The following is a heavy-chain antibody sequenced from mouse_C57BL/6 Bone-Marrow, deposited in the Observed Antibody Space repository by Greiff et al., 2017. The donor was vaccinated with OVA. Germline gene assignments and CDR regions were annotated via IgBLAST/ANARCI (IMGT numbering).Heavy chain of an antibody. Sequence: DVKLVESGGGLVQPGGSLKLSCAASGFTFSDYYMYWVRQTPEKRLEWVASISNGGGSTYYPDTVKGRFTISRDNAKNTLYLQLSRLKSEDTAMYCCARGLTGTLYFDVWGTGTTVTVSS. CDR1: GFTFSDYY. CDR3: ARGLTGTLYFDV. D-gene: IGHD4-1*01. J-gene: IGHJ1*03. CDR2: ISNGGGST. V-gene: IGHV5-12*01.